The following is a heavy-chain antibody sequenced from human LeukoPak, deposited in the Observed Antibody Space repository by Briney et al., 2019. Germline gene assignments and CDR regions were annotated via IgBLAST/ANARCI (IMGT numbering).Heavy chain of an antibody. CDR3: TTDASGPTVVTYYYYYGMDV. CDR2: IKSKTDGGTT. J-gene: IGHJ6*02. V-gene: IGHV3-15*01. D-gene: IGHD4-23*01. Sequence: GGSLRLSCAASGFTFSSYAMSWVRQAPGKGLEWVGRIKSKTDGGTTDYAAPVKGRFTISRDDSKNTLYLQMNSLKTEDTAVYYCTTDASGPTVVTYYYYYGMDVWGQGTTVTVSS. CDR1: GFTFSSYA.